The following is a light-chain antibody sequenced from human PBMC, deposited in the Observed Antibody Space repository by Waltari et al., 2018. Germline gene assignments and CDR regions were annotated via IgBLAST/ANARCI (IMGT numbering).Light chain of an antibody. CDR2: AAS. V-gene: IGKV1-39*01. CDR1: QSISNY. CDR3: QQSYKIPYT. Sequence: DIQMTQSPSSLSASVGDRVTITCRASQSISNYLNWYQQQPGKAPKLLIYAASSLQSGVTSRFGGSGSGKDFNLTIMSLQPEDSATYYCQQSYKIPYTFGQGTKLEIK. J-gene: IGKJ2*01.